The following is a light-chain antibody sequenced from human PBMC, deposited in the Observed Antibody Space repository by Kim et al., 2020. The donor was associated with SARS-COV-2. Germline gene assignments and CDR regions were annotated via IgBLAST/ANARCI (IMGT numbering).Light chain of an antibody. CDR3: QQSNDWPPLT. CDR1: QTINNR. J-gene: IGKJ1*01. Sequence: APVERATRSCRASQTINNRLVWYQQKPGQAPRLLIYDATTRATGVPARFIGSGSETDFTLTIRSLQSEDFAVYYCQQSNDWPPLTFGQGTKVDIK. CDR2: DAT. V-gene: IGKV3-15*01.